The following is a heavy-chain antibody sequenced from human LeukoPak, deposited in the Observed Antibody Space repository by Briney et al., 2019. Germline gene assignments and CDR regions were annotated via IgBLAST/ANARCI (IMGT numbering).Heavy chain of an antibody. D-gene: IGHD3-9*01. V-gene: IGHV4-34*01. CDR3: ARGRRYFDRGYYYHYYYMDV. CDR2: INHSGST. CDR1: GGSFSGYY. J-gene: IGHJ6*03. Sequence: SETLSLTSAVYGGSFSGYYWSWIRQPPGKGLEWIGEINHSGSTNYNPSLKSRVTISVDTSKNQFSLKLSSVTAADTAVYYCARGRRYFDRGYYYHYYYMDVWGKGTTVTVSS.